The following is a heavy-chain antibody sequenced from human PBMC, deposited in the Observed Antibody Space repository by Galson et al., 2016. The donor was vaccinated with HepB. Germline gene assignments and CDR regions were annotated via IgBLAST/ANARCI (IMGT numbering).Heavy chain of an antibody. V-gene: IGHV2-70*04. CDR2: IDWDDDK. Sequence: PALVKPTQTLTLTCTSSGLSLSTSGMRVSWIRQPPGKALEWLARIDWDDDKFYSTSLKTRLTISKDTSKNQVVLTLTNMDPVDTATYYFARMMWADNDYYFDSWGPGTLVTVSS. J-gene: IGHJ4*02. D-gene: IGHD1-26*01. CDR3: ARMMWADNDYYFDS. CDR1: GLSLSTSGMR.